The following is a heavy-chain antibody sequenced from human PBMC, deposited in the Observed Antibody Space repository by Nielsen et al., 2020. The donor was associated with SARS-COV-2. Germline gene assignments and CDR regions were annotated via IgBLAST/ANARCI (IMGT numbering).Heavy chain of an antibody. Sequence: VRQMPGKGLEWVGRIGTKANTCATACAASVKGRFTISRDDSKNTLYLQMNSLKTEDTAVYYCTIIRGWFDPWGQGTLVTVSS. CDR2: IGTKANTCAT. J-gene: IGHJ5*02. V-gene: IGHV3-73*01. CDR3: TIIRGWFDP. D-gene: IGHD3-10*01.